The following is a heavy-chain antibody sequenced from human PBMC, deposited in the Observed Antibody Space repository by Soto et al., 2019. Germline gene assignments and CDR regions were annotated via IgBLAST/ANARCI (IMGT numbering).Heavy chain of an antibody. CDR3: ARSAIATHWFFDL. CDR1: GGPISSSSYY. CDR2: IYYTGYT. J-gene: IGHJ2*01. Sequence: SETLSLTCSVSGGPISSSSYYWGWIRQAPGKGLEWLATIYYTGYTYHNPSLKSHVTISVDTSRDQFSLELTSVTAADTALYYCARSAIATHWFFDLWGRGTLVTVSS. D-gene: IGHD5-18*01. V-gene: IGHV4-39*01.